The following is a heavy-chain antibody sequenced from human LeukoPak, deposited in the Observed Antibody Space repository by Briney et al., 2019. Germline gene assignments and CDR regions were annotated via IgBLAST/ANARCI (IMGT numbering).Heavy chain of an antibody. J-gene: IGHJ5*02. CDR2: IYTSGST. V-gene: IGHV4-39*07. CDR3: AQNYGDHGWFDP. Sequence: SETLSLTCTVSGGSISSSSYYWGWIRQPPGKGLEWIGRIYTSGSTNYNPSLKSRVTISVDTSKNQFSLKLSSVTAADTAVYYCAQNYGDHGWFDPWGQGTLVTVSS. CDR1: GGSISSSSYY. D-gene: IGHD4-17*01.